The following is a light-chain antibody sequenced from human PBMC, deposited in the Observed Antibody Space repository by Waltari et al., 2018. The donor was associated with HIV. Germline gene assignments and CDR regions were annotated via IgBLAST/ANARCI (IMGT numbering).Light chain of an antibody. CDR1: GSNIGGST. Sequence: TPGQRVTISCSGSGSNIGGSTVNWYQQLPGTAPKLLIYSNNQRPSRVPDRFSGSKSGTSASLAISGLQSDDETTYYCATWDGSLNGPVFGGGTKLTVL. CDR3: ATWDGSLNGPV. V-gene: IGLV1-44*01. J-gene: IGLJ3*02. CDR2: SNN.